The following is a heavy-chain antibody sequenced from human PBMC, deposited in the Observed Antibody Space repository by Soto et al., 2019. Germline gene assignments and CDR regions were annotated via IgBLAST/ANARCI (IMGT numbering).Heavy chain of an antibody. D-gene: IGHD1-26*01. Sequence: QITLKESGPTLVKPTQTLTLTCTFSGFSLSTSGVGVGWIRQPPGKALEWLALIYWDDDKRYSPSLKNRLTITKDTSKNQVVLTMTHMDPVDTATYYCAHRGWDLGVFDYWGQGTLVTVSS. CDR1: GFSLSTSGVG. CDR3: AHRGWDLGVFDY. V-gene: IGHV2-5*02. J-gene: IGHJ4*02. CDR2: IYWDDDK.